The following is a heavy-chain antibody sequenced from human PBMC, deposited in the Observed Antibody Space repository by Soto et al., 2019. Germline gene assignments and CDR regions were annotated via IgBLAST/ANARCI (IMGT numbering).Heavy chain of an antibody. CDR2: IYYNGNT. J-gene: IGHJ4*02. V-gene: IGHV4-59*11. CDR3: TRANWYSEY. CDR1: GGSISNHY. Sequence: QVQLQESGPGLVKPSETLSLTCTVSGGSISNHYWSWIRQPPGKGLEWIGYIYYNGNTNYNPSFKSRVTMSVDTSKNQISLQLSSVTAADTAVYYCTRANWYSEYWGQGTLVTVSS. D-gene: IGHD7-27*01.